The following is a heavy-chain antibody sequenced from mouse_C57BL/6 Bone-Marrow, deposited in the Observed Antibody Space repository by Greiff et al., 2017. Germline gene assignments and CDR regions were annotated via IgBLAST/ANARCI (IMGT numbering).Heavy chain of an antibody. Sequence: DVKLVESGPELVKPGTSVKISCKASGYSFTGYYMNWVKQSPEKSLEWIGEINPNTGGTTYNQNFKAKATLTVDKSSSTAYMQLKSLTSEDSAVYYCARWGSPYWDFEVWGTGATVT. CDR3: ARWGSPYWDFEV. CDR1: GYSFTGYY. J-gene: IGHJ1*03. CDR2: INPNTGGT. V-gene: IGHV1-42*01.